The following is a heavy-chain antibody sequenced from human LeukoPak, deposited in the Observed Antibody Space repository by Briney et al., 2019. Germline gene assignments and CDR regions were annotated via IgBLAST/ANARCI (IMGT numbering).Heavy chain of an antibody. CDR1: GFTFSSYS. Sequence: GGSLRLSCAASGFTFSSYSMNWVRQAPGKGLEWVSSISSSSSYIYYADSVKGRFTISRDNAKNTLYLQMNSLRAEDTAVYYCATDYSNHYYFDYWGQGTLVTVSS. J-gene: IGHJ4*02. D-gene: IGHD4-11*01. CDR3: ATDYSNHYYFDY. V-gene: IGHV3-21*01. CDR2: ISSSSSYI.